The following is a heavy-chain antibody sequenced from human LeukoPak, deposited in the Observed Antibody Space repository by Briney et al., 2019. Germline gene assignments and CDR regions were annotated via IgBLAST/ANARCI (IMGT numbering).Heavy chain of an antibody. CDR1: GFTFSSYS. J-gene: IGHJ4*02. D-gene: IGHD3-9*01. V-gene: IGHV3-30*03. CDR2: ISYDGSNK. Sequence: GGSLRLSCAASGFTFSSYSMNWVRQAPGKGLEWVAVISYDGSNKYYADSVKGRFTISRDNSKNTLYLQMNSLRAEDTAVYYCARGSWPISYYDILTGYPFLDYWGQGTLVTVSS. CDR3: ARGSWPISYYDILTGYPFLDY.